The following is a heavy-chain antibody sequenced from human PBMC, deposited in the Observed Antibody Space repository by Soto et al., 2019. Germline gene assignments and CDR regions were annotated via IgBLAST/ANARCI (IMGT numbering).Heavy chain of an antibody. D-gene: IGHD3-22*01. CDR1: GGSFTTYS. Sequence: PSETLSLTCAVYGGSFTTYSWSWIRQPPGKGLEWIGEINHIGTTNYNPSLKSRVTISLDTSKNQFSLKLNSVTAADTAVFYCARHGYYHDSDGSFDFWGQGT. CDR2: INHIGTT. J-gene: IGHJ4*02. V-gene: IGHV4-34*01. CDR3: ARHGYYHDSDGSFDF.